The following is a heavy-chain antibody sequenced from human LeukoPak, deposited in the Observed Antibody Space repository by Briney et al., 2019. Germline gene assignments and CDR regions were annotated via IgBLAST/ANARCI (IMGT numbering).Heavy chain of an antibody. CDR3: ARDLAAWDV. CDR2: ISGGGEDT. Sequence: GGSLRLSCAASGFTFRKHGINWVRQAPGKGLEWVSAISGGGEDTYYADSVKGRFTISRDNAENTVFLQMNSLRAEDSAVYYCARDLAAWDVWGKGTTVTVSS. J-gene: IGHJ6*04. V-gene: IGHV3-23*01. CDR1: GFTFRKHG.